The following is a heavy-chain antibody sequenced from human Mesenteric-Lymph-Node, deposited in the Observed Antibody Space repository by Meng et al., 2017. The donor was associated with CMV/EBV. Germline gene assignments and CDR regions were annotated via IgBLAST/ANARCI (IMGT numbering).Heavy chain of an antibody. CDR2: IYYSGST. D-gene: IGHD6-6*01. J-gene: IGHJ4*02. V-gene: IGHV4-59*01. Sequence: SETLSLTCTVSGGSISSYYWSWIRQPPGKGLEWIGYIYYSGSTNYNPSLKSRVTISVDTSKNQFSLKLSPVTAADTAVYYCARGSSSSRPNFDYWGQGTLVTVSS. CDR1: GGSISSYY. CDR3: ARGSSSSRPNFDY.